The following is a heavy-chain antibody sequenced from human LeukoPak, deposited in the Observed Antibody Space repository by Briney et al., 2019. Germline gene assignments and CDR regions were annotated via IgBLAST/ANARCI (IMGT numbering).Heavy chain of an antibody. V-gene: IGHV1-24*01. J-gene: IGHJ4*02. CDR3: ATETNYYDSTPHFDY. D-gene: IGHD3-22*01. CDR1: GYTLTELS. Sequence: ASVKVSCXVSGYTLTELSMHWVRQAHGKGLEWMAGFDPEDGETIYAQKFQGRVTMTEDTSTDTAYMELSSLRSEDTAVYYCATETNYYDSTPHFDYWGQGTLVTVSS. CDR2: FDPEDGET.